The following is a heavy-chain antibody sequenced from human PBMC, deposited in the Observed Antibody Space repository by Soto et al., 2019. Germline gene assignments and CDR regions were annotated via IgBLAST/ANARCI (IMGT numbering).Heavy chain of an antibody. CDR1: GVTFTRYS. CDR2: ISSTTNYI. J-gene: IGHJ6*01. D-gene: IGHD6-19*01. V-gene: IGHV3-21*06. Sequence: GALRLSCAASGVTFTRYSMNWVRQAPVKGLEWVSSISSTTNYIYYGDSMKGRFTISRDNAKNSLYLQMNSLRAEDTAVYYCARPLEQWQLGFGMDVWGQGSPVTVSS. CDR3: ARPLEQWQLGFGMDV.